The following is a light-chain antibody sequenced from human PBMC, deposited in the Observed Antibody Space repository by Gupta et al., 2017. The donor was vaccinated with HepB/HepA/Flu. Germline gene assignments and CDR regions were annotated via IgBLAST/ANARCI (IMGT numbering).Light chain of an antibody. V-gene: IGKV1-16*02. CDR3: QQYSIYPLT. J-gene: IGKJ4*01. Sequence: DIQMTQSPSSLSASVGDRVTITCRASQDISHYLAWFQQKPGKAPKSLIYGASSLQSGVPSKVSGSGSGTNFTLTITSLQPEDFASYYCQQYSIYPLTFGGGTKVEI. CDR1: QDISHY. CDR2: GAS.